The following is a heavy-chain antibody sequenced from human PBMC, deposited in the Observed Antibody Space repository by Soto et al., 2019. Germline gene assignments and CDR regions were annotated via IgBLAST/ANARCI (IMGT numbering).Heavy chain of an antibody. J-gene: IGHJ4*02. V-gene: IGHV1-18*01. CDR2: ISAHSGNT. Sequence: ASVKVSCKASGYTFISYGISWVRQAPGQGLEWMGWISAHSGNTKYVEKFKDRVTMTIDTSTSTAYMELRGLRSDDTAIYYCARHPGGTPLYSGYDYYFDYWGLGTLVTVSS. CDR3: ARHPGGTPLYSGYDYYFDY. D-gene: IGHD5-12*01. CDR1: GYTFISYG.